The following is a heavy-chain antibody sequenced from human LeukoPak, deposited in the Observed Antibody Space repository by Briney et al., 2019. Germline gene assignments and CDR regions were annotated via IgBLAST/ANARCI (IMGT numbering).Heavy chain of an antibody. V-gene: IGHV1-46*01. D-gene: IGHD3-10*02. J-gene: IGHJ4*02. CDR2: IYPSGAST. Sequence: ASVKVSCKASGYTFTSYYMHWVRQAPGQGGEGRGIIYPSGASTSYAQKFQGRVTMTRDTSTSTVYMELSSLRSEDTAVYYRCSGSYYGQLDYWGQGTLVTVSS. CDR1: GYTFTSYY. CDR3: CSGSYYGQLDY.